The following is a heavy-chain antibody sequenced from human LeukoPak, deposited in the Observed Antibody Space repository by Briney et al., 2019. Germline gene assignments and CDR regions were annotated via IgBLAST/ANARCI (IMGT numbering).Heavy chain of an antibody. Sequence: GASVKVSCKASGHTFTGYYIHWVRQAPGQGLEWMGWINPNSGGKDYAQKVQGRVTMTRDTSINTAYMELSRLRGDDTAVYYCARSWSDSGSYYNGGYWGQGTQVTVSS. J-gene: IGHJ4*02. D-gene: IGHD3-10*01. CDR2: INPNSGGK. CDR3: ARSWSDSGSYYNGGY. V-gene: IGHV1-2*02. CDR1: GHTFTGYY.